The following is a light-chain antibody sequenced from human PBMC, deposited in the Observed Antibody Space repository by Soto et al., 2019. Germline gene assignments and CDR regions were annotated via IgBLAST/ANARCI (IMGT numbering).Light chain of an antibody. Sequence: QSALTQPRSVSGSPGQSVTISCTGTSSDVGGYNYVSWYQQHPGKAPKLMIYDVIKRPSGVPDRFSGSKSGNSASLTISGLQVEDEAEYFCGSFTTSRIWVFGGGTQLTVL. J-gene: IGLJ3*02. CDR2: DVI. CDR1: SSDVGGYNY. V-gene: IGLV2-11*01. CDR3: GSFTTSRIWV.